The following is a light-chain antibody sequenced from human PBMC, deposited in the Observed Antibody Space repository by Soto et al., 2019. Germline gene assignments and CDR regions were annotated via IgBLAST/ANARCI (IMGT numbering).Light chain of an antibody. CDR2: GAS. V-gene: IGKV3-15*01. CDR3: QQYNNSPET. CDR1: QSVSSN. J-gene: IGKJ1*01. Sequence: EILMTQSPATLSVSPGERVTLSCRASQSVSSNLAWYQQQPGKPPTLLIYGASTRATGIQDRFSGMWSGNEFTLTLSRLQTEDFAVYYCQQYNNSPETFGQGTKVDIK.